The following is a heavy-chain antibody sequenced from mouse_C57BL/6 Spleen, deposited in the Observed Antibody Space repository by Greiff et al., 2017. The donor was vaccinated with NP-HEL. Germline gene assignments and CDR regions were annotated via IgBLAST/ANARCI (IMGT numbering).Heavy chain of an antibody. V-gene: IGHV5-6*01. CDR3: AGSRDYYAMDY. CDR2: ISSGGSYT. CDR1: GFTFSSYG. D-gene: IGHD1-1*01. J-gene: IGHJ4*01. Sequence: EVQRVESGGDLVKPGGSLKLSCAASGFTFSSYGMSWVRQTPDKRLEWVATISSGGSYTYYPDSVKGRFTISRDNAKNTLYLQMSSLKSEDTAMYYCAGSRDYYAMDYWGQGTSVTVSS.